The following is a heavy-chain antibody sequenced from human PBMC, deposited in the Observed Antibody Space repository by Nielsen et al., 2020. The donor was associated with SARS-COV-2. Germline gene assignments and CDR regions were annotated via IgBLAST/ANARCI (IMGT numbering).Heavy chain of an antibody. V-gene: IGHV3-30*04. Sequence: GESLKISCAASGFTFSSYAMHWVRQAPGKGLEWVAVISYDGSNKYYADSVKGRFTISRDNAKKSLYLQMNNLRAEDTAVYYCARVDDVFDIWGQGTMVTVSS. CDR1: GFTFSSYA. J-gene: IGHJ3*02. CDR2: ISYDGSNK. CDR3: ARVDDVFDI.